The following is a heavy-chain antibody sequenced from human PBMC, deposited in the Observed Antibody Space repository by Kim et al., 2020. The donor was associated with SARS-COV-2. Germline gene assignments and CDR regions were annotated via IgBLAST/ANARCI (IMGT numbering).Heavy chain of an antibody. CDR2: IYYSGST. Sequence: SETLSLTCTVSGGSISSYYWSWIRQPPGKGLEWIGYIYYSGSTNYNPSLRSRVTISVDTSKNQFSLKLSSVTAADTAVYYCARVDWRVRVGYYYYGMDVWGQGTTVTVSS. CDR1: GGSISSYY. D-gene: IGHD1-26*01. V-gene: IGHV4-59*13. CDR3: ARVDWRVRVGYYYYGMDV. J-gene: IGHJ6*02.